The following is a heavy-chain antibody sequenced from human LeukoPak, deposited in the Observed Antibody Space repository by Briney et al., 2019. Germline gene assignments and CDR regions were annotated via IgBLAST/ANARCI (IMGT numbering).Heavy chain of an antibody. J-gene: IGHJ4*02. CDR1: GFTFSDYY. Sequence: PGGSLRLSCAASGFTFSDYYMSWIRQAPGKGLEWVSYISSSGTTIYYADSVKGRFTISRDNAKNSLYLQMNSLRAEDTAVNYCARRRDSGSLQHFDYWGQGTLVTVSS. D-gene: IGHD1-26*01. CDR3: ARRRDSGSLQHFDY. CDR2: ISSSGTTI. V-gene: IGHV3-11*01.